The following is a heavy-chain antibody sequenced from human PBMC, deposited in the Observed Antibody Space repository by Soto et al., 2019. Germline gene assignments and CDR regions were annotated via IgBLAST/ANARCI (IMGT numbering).Heavy chain of an antibody. Sequence: SDTLSLTCNFSGISVPNSAYYWGLIRQPPGKGLEWMGSMIYSGRIDYNPSLKTRVTISVDTSKNQFSLKLTSVTAADTAVYYCAAEGYNYNGMDVWSQGTTVT. CDR1: GISVPNSAYY. CDR3: AAEGYNYNGMDV. V-gene: IGHV4-39*02. D-gene: IGHD1-20*01. J-gene: IGHJ6*02. CDR2: MIYSGRI.